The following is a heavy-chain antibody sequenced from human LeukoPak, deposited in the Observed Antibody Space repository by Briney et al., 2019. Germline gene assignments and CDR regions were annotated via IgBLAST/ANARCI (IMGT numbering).Heavy chain of an antibody. V-gene: IGHV4-39*01. CDR3: ARHEYIESHGMDV. D-gene: IGHD2-15*01. CDR2: IYYSGST. Sequence: SETLSLTCTVPGGSISSSSYYWGWIRQPPGKRVEWIGSIYYSGSTYYNPSLKSRVTISVDTSKNQFSLKLSSVTAADTAVYYCARHEYIESHGMDVCGQGTTVTISS. J-gene: IGHJ6*02. CDR1: GGSISSSSYY.